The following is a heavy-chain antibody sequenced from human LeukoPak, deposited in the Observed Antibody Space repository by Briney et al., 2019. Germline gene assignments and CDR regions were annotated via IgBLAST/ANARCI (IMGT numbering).Heavy chain of an antibody. CDR2: VYYTGST. CDR1: GGSISSSTHY. D-gene: IGHD3-9*01. V-gene: IGHV4-39*01. Sequence: SSETLSLTCTVSGGSISSSTHYWGWIRQPPGKGLEWIGSVYYTGSTYYNPSLKSRITILLDTSKNQISLKLSSVTAADTAVYYCSRGSYDILTGYSTLGEYWGQGTLVTVSS. CDR3: SRGSYDILTGYSTLGEY. J-gene: IGHJ4*02.